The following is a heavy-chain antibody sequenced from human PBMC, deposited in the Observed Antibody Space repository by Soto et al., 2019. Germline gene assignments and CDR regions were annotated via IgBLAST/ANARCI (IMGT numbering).Heavy chain of an antibody. J-gene: IGHJ6*02. D-gene: IGHD3-3*01. CDR2: IIPIFGTA. Sequence: QVQLVQSGAEVKKPGSSVKVSCKASGGTFSSYAISWVRQAPGQGLEWMGGIIPIFGTANYAQKFQGRVTITADESTSTAYMELSSPISEDTAVYYCARGDLHYEFWSGYSTYYYGMDVWGQGTTVTVSS. CDR1: GGTFSSYA. V-gene: IGHV1-69*01. CDR3: ARGDLHYEFWSGYSTYYYGMDV.